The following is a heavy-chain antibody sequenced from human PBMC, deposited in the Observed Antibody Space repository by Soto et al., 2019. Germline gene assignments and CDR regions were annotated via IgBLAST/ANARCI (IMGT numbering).Heavy chain of an antibody. CDR2: INPSGGIN. CDR3: AGEHLLGGRGGLIYCYYIDV. V-gene: IGHV1-46*01. CDR1: GYTFTSYY. D-gene: IGHD3-10*01. Sequence: QVQLVQSGAEVKKPGASVKVSCKASGYTFTSYYMHWVRQAPGQGLDWLGIINPSGGINSNAQKVQGGITMTRGTTTSTVDLERSGQRAVGSAGYYGAGEHLLGGRGGLIYCYYIDVWGKGTTVTVSS. J-gene: IGHJ6*03.